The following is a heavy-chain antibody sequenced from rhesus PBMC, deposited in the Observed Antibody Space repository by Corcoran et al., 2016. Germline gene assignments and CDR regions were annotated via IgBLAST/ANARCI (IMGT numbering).Heavy chain of an antibody. D-gene: IGHD6-13*01. CDR2: IYGSGGSN. Sequence: QVQLQESGPGLVKPSETLSLTCAVSGGSISGYYYWSWIRQLPGKGLEWIGSIYGSGGSNYLNPSLKSRVTLSGDTSKNQFSLKLSSVTAADTAVYYCACLSSWSPDYWGQGVLVTVSS. V-gene: IGHV4S14*01. J-gene: IGHJ4*01. CDR1: GGSISGYYY. CDR3: ACLSSWSPDY.